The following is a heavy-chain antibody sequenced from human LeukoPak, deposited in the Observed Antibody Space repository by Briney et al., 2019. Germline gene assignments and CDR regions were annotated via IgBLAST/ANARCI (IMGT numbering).Heavy chain of an antibody. V-gene: IGHV3-23*01. Sequence: PGGSLRLSCAASGFTFSNYAMIWVRQAPGKGLEWVSAISGSGGSTYYADSVKGRFTISRDNSKNTLYLQMNSLRAEDTAVYYCAKPRYSSSWSNAFDIWGQGTMVTVSS. CDR1: GFTFSNYA. CDR2: ISGSGGST. CDR3: AKPRYSSSWSNAFDI. J-gene: IGHJ3*02. D-gene: IGHD6-13*01.